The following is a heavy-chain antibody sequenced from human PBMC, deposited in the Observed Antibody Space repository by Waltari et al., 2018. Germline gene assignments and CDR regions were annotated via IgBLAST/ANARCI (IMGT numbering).Heavy chain of an antibody. V-gene: IGHV4-38-2*01. CDR1: GYSISSGYY. CDR2: IYHSGST. Sequence: QVQLQESGPGLVKPSETLSLTCAVSGYSISSGYYWGWIRQPPGKGLEWIGSIYHSGSTYCNPSLTSRVTISVDTSKNQCSLKLSSVTAADTAVYYCARRSYGDYLRDWGQGTLVTVSS. J-gene: IGHJ4*02. CDR3: ARRSYGDYLRD. D-gene: IGHD4-17*01.